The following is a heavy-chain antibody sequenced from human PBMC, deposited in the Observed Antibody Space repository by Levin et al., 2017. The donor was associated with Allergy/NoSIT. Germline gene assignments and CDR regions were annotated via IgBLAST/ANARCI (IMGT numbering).Heavy chain of an antibody. CDR3: ARSKPSYYYDSTGYSFDY. CDR1: GFTFSTYA. CDR2: FAGSGGRT. Sequence: GGSLRLSCAASGFTFSTYAMSWVRQAPGKGLEWVSTFAGSGGRTNYADSVKGRFTISRDNSKNTLFLQMNSLRAEDTAVYYCARSKPSYYYDSTGYSFDYWGQGTLVTVSS. J-gene: IGHJ4*02. D-gene: IGHD3-22*01. V-gene: IGHV3-23*01.